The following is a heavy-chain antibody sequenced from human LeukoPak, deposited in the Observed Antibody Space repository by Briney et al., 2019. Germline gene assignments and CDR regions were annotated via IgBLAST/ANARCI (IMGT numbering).Heavy chain of an antibody. Sequence: ASVNVSCKVSGHTLSDIAMHWVRHANGKGLEWKGGFDPEDGETIYAQRFQGRVTMTEDTSTDTAYMELSSLRSEDTAVYYCAYRPPGDESFDIWGQGTMVTVSS. D-gene: IGHD3-16*01. J-gene: IGHJ3*02. CDR2: FDPEDGET. V-gene: IGHV1-24*01. CDR3: AYRPPGDESFDI. CDR1: GHTLSDIA.